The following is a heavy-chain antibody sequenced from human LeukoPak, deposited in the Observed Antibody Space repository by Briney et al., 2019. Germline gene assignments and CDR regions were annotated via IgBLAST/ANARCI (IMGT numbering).Heavy chain of an antibody. D-gene: IGHD3-22*01. V-gene: IGHV1-69*08. J-gene: IGHJ4*02. CDR2: IIPMLGTP. CDR3: ASGGVVTNPWGQYQFDY. CDR1: GGTFNSYI. Sequence: ASVKVSCKASGGTFNSYIISWVRQAPGQGLEWMGRIIPMLGTPDYAQEFQGRITIIADKSTNTASMELSSLRFEDTAVYYCASGGVVTNPWGQYQFDYWGQGTLVTVSS.